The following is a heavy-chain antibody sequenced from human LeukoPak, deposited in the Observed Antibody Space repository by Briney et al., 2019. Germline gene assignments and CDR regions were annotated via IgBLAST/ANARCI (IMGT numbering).Heavy chain of an antibody. J-gene: IGHJ4*02. Sequence: SETLSLTCTVSGEYISSSTCYWGWIRQSPGRGLQWIGSVYYSGDSYYNPSLESRVTISVDTSKNQFSLKLSSVTAADTAVYYCARVLAYCGGDCYASHDYWGQGTLVTVSS. CDR2: VYYSGDS. CDR1: GEYISSSTCY. V-gene: IGHV4-39*07. D-gene: IGHD2-21*02. CDR3: ARVLAYCGGDCYASHDY.